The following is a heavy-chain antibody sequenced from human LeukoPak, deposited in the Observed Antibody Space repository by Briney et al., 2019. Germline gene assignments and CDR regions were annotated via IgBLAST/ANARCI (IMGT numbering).Heavy chain of an antibody. CDR2: ISSSSYL. CDR3: ARSHYYSYYYMDV. D-gene: IGHD3-10*01. V-gene: IGHV3-21*04. CDR1: GFTFSSYS. Sequence: PGGSLRLSCAASGFTFSSYSMNWVRQAPGKGLEWVSSISSSSYLYYSDSVKGRFTISRDNSKNTLYLQMNNLRAEDTAVYYCARSHYYSYYYMDVWGKGTTVTISS. J-gene: IGHJ6*03.